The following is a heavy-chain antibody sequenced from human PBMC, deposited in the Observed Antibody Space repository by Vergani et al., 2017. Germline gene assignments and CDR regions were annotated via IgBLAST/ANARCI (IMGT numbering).Heavy chain of an antibody. CDR1: NYTFRSFG. CDR2: ISGFSGDT. J-gene: IGHJ6*01. V-gene: IGHV1-18*01. CDR3: ARDCRRDYDNRTRPLGYFYAMDV. D-gene: IGHD3-22*01. Sequence: QSQLVQSGAEVRKPGASLKVSCKSFNYTFRSFGITWVRQAPGQGLEWMGWISGFSGDTNYAQKFQDRVTMTTDTSTATAYMELRNLRSDDTAVYYCARDCRRDYDNRTRPLGYFYAMDVWGQGAEVTLS.